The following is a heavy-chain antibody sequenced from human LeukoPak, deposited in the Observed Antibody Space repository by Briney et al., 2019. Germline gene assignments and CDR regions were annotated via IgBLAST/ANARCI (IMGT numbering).Heavy chain of an antibody. D-gene: IGHD5-18*01. CDR3: AKAKVDTAMELFYY. J-gene: IGHJ4*02. CDR2: ISYDGSNK. V-gene: IGHV3-30*18. Sequence: GGSLRLSCAASGLTFSSYGMHWVRQAPGKGLEWVAVISYDGSNKYYADSVKGRFTISRDNSKNTLYLQMNSLRAEDTAVYYCAKAKVDTAMELFYYWGQGTLVTVSS. CDR1: GLTFSSYG.